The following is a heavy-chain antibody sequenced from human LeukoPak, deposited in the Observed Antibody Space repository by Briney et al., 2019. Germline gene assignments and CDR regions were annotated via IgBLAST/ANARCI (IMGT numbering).Heavy chain of an antibody. CDR1: GFTVSSNY. D-gene: IGHD5-18*01. Sequence: PGGSLRLSCAASGFTVSSNYMSWVRQAPGKGLEWVSVIYSGGSTYYADSVKGRFTISRDNSKNTLYLQMNSLRAEDTAVYYCARGGDTAMVHFDYWGQGTLVTVSS. V-gene: IGHV3-66*01. J-gene: IGHJ4*02. CDR2: IYSGGST. CDR3: ARGGDTAMVHFDY.